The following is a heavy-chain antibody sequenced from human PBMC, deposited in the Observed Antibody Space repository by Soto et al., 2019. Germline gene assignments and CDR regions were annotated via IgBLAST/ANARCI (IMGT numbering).Heavy chain of an antibody. CDR2: IYYSGST. CDR1: GGSMSFYY. CDR3: ARLHGSEYLAY. D-gene: IGHD3-10*01. J-gene: IGHJ4*02. Sequence: SETLSLTCTVSGGSMSFYYWSWIRQPPGEGLEWIGYIYYSGSTEYNPSLKSRVTISVDTSKNQFSLKMSSLTAADTAVYYCARLHGSEYLAYWGQGTLVTVSS. V-gene: IGHV4-59*01.